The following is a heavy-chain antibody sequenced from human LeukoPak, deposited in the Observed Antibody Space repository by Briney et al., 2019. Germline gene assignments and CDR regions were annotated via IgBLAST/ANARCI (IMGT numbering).Heavy chain of an antibody. D-gene: IGHD4-17*01. CDR3: ARGSTVFDP. Sequence: SETLSLTCAVYGGSFSGYYWSWIRQPPGKGLEWIGEINHSGSTNYNPSLESRVTISVDTSKNQSSLKLSSVTAANTAVYYCARGSTVFDPWGQRTPVTVSS. CDR1: GGSFSGYY. V-gene: IGHV4-34*01. CDR2: INHSGST. J-gene: IGHJ5*02.